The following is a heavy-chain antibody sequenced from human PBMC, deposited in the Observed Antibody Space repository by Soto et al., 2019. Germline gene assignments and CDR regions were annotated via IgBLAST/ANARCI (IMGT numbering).Heavy chain of an antibody. CDR3: ARELWYYDSSGYRGSDAFDI. CDR1: GYTFTGYY. J-gene: IGHJ3*02. D-gene: IGHD3-22*01. Sequence: ASVKVSCKASGYTFTGYYMHWVRQAPGQGLEWMGWINPNSGGTNYAQKFQGWVTMTRDTSISTAYMELSRLRSDDTAVYYCARELWYYDSSGYRGSDAFDICGQGTMVTVSS. V-gene: IGHV1-2*04. CDR2: INPNSGGT.